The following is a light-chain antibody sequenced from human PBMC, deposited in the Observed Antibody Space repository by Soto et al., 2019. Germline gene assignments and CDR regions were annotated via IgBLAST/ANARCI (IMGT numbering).Light chain of an antibody. Sequence: SYELTQPPSVSVAPGQTARITCGGNNIGSKSVQWYQQRPGQAPVLVVYDDSDRPSGIPERFSGSNSGNTATLTISRVDAGDEADYYCQVWDSSSDQVFGGGTKVTVL. CDR3: QVWDSSSDQV. CDR2: DDS. V-gene: IGLV3-21*02. CDR1: NIGSKS. J-gene: IGLJ3*02.